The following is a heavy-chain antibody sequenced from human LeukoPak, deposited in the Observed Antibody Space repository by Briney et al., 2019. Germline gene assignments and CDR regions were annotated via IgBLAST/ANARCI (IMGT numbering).Heavy chain of an antibody. CDR1: GFAFSSYW. J-gene: IGHJ4*02. CDR2: IKKDGSEI. CDR3: ARGVYDWGY. Sequence: GGSLRLSCAASGFAFSSYWMAWVRQAPGKGLEWVANIKKDGSEIYYVDSVKGRFTISRDNAKNSLYLQMNNLRVEDTAVYFCARGVYDWGYWGQGTLVTVSS. D-gene: IGHD3-16*01. V-gene: IGHV3-7*04.